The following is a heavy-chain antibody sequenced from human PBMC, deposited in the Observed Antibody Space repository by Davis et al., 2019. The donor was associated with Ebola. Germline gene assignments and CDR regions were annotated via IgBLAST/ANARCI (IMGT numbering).Heavy chain of an antibody. J-gene: IGHJ6*02. CDR2: TYYRSKWYN. Sequence: SQTLSLSCAISRDSVSSNSASWNWIRQSPSRGLEWLGRTYYRSKWYNDSAVSVKSRITINPDTSKNQFSLQLNSVTPEDTAVYYCARVPYDSSGYRSSYYYYGMDVWGQGTTVTVSS. CDR1: RDSVSSNSAS. D-gene: IGHD3-22*01. CDR3: ARVPYDSSGYRSSYYYYGMDV. V-gene: IGHV6-1*01.